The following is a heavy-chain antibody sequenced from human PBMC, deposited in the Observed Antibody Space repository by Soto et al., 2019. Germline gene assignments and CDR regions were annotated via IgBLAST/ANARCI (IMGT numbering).Heavy chain of an antibody. CDR2: FYYSGNT. CDR1: GGSIRSGGYY. CDR3: ARAMGAINYFDY. D-gene: IGHD1-26*01. Sequence: QVQLQESGPGLVKPSQTLSLTCTVSGGSIRSGGYYWSWIRQHPGKGLEWIGYFYYSGNTYYNPSLKSRLTISGDTSKNQFSLNLSSVTAADTAVYYCARAMGAINYFDYWCQGTLVTVSS. J-gene: IGHJ4*02. V-gene: IGHV4-31*03.